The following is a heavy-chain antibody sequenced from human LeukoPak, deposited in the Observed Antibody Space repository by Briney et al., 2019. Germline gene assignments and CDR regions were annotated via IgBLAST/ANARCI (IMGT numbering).Heavy chain of an antibody. V-gene: IGHV4-31*03. D-gene: IGHD6-19*01. J-gene: IGHJ4*02. Sequence: SQTLSLTCTVSGGSISSGGYYWSWIRQHPGKGLEWIGYIYYSGSTYYNPSLKSRVTISVDTSKNQFSLKLSSVTAADTAVYYCARARYSSGWYLDYWGREPWSPSPQ. CDR2: IYYSGST. CDR3: ARARYSSGWYLDY. CDR1: GGSISSGGYY.